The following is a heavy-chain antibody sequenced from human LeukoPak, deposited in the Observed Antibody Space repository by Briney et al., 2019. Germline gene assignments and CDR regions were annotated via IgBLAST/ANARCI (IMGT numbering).Heavy chain of an antibody. CDR1: GFTFSSYW. CDR3: ARGVTAMADY. V-gene: IGHV3-74*03. J-gene: IGHJ4*02. Sequence: GGSLRLSCAASGFTFSSYWMHWVRQVPGKGLVWVSRINSDGSSTTYADSVRGRFTISRDNAKNSLYLQMNSLRAEDTAVYYCARGVTAMADYWGQGTLVTVSS. D-gene: IGHD5-18*01. CDR2: INSDGSST.